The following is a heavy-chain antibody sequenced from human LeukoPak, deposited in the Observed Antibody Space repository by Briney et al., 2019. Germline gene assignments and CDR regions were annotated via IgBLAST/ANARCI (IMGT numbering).Heavy chain of an antibody. J-gene: IGHJ4*02. D-gene: IGHD3-22*01. CDR1: GFSFNTYW. V-gene: IGHV3-74*01. CDR2: INSDGSTA. CDR3: AKDTYYYDSSGYYGFDY. Sequence: PGGSLRLSCAASGFSFNTYWMHWVRQVPGKGLVWVSRINSDGSTADYADAVKGRFTISRDNAKNTLYLQMNSLRAEDTAVYYCAKDTYYYDSSGYYGFDYWGQGTLVTVSS.